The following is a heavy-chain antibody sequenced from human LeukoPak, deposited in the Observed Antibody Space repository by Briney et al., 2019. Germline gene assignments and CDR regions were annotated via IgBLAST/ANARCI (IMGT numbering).Heavy chain of an antibody. CDR1: GGSISSSSYY. CDR3: AAQWLERLNWFDP. CDR2: IYYSGST. D-gene: IGHD6-19*01. V-gene: IGHV4-39*01. J-gene: IGHJ5*02. Sequence: PSETLSLTCTVSGGSISSSSYYWGWIRQPPGKGLEWIGSIYYSGSTYYNPSLKSRVTISVDTSKNQFSLKLSSVTAAGTAVYYCAAQWLERLNWFDPWGQGTLVTVSS.